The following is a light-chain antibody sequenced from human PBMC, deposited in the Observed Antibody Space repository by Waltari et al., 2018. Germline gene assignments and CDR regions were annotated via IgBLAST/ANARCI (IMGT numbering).Light chain of an antibody. V-gene: IGKV3-20*01. CDR2: DAS. CDR3: QKYVNLPAT. CDR1: QSVSKY. Sequence: SCRASQSVSKYLAWYQQRPGQSPRLLIYDASITATGIPDRFSGSGSGTDFSLTISRLEPEDFAVYYCQKYVNLPATFGQGTKVEIK. J-gene: IGKJ1*01.